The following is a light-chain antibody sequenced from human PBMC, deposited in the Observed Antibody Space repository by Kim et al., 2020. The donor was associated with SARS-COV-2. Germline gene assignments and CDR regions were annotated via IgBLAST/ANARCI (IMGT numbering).Light chain of an antibody. CDR3: LQYNGYSNT. J-gene: IGKJ2*01. CDR2: RTP. CDR1: QKISNC. Sequence: CVRDRVANLCRHGQKISNCVALYQHRPGKAPRLLIYRTPRLQSGVSSRYSGSGSGTEYTLNINSLQSDDLASSYCLQYNGYSNTFGRGTRL. V-gene: IGKV1-5*03.